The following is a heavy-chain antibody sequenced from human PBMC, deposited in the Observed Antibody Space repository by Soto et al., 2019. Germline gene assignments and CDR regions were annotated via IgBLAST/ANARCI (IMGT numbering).Heavy chain of an antibody. CDR2: IYHSGST. Sequence: QVQLQESGPGLVKPSGTLSLTCAVSGGSISSSNWWSWVRQPPGKGLEWIGEIYHSGSTNYTPSLKSRVTVSVDKSKNQFSLKPTSVTAADTAVYYCARGSGNSVDYFDYWGQGTLVTVPS. J-gene: IGHJ4*02. D-gene: IGHD1-1*01. CDR1: GGSISSSNW. V-gene: IGHV4-4*02. CDR3: ARGSGNSVDYFDY.